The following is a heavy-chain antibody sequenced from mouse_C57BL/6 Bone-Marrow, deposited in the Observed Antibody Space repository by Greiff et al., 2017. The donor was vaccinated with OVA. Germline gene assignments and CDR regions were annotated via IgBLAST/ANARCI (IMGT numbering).Heavy chain of an antibody. D-gene: IGHD4-1*01. CDR2: ISGGGGNT. Sequence: EVKVEESGGGLVKPGASLKLSCAASGFTFSSYTMSWVRQTPEKRLEWVATISGGGGNTYYPDSVKGRFTISRDNAKNTPYLQMSSLRSEDTALYYCARRWAWLAYWGQGTLVTVSA. CDR3: ARRWAWLAY. CDR1: GFTFSSYT. J-gene: IGHJ3*01. V-gene: IGHV5-9*01.